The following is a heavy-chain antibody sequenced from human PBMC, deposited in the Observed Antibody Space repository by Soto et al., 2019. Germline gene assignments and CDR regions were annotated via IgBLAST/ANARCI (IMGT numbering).Heavy chain of an antibody. CDR2: INQDGSQK. Sequence: PGGFKRLSKSAFACRFLDSFRSLVRKSPGKGLEWVAHINQDGSQKSYGDSAKGRFTISRDNAKTSLYLQMNSLRAEDTAAYYCVTWADAADDAYFHHWGQGTLVPVFS. CDR1: ACRFLDSF. CDR3: VTWADAADDAYFHH. D-gene: IGHD1-1*01. J-gene: IGHJ1*01. V-gene: IGHV3-7*01.